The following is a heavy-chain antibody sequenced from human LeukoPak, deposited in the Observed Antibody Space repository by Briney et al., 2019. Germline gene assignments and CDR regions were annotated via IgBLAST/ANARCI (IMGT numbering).Heavy chain of an antibody. J-gene: IGHJ4*02. Sequence: SETLSLTCTVSGVSISSYYWSWIRQSPGKGLEWIGYIYYSGSSSYNPSLKSRVTISIDTSKNQFSLKLRSVTAADTAVYYCARQNSVAGTLDYWGQGTLVTVSS. CDR3: ARQNSVAGTLDY. CDR1: GVSISSYY. CDR2: IYYSGSS. D-gene: IGHD6-19*01. V-gene: IGHV4-59*08.